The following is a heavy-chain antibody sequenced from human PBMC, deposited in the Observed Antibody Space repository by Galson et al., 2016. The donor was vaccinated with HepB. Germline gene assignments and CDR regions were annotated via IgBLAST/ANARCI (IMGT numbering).Heavy chain of an antibody. CDR1: GFTFSAYN. J-gene: IGHJ6*02. D-gene: IGHD2-2*01. CDR3: AREMGVVPAAILVYYYGMDV. CDR2: ISTSSRTI. V-gene: IGHV3-48*04. Sequence: SLRLSCAASGFTFSAYNMNWVRQAPGKGLEWVSYISTSSRTIYYADSVKGRFTISRDNAKNSLSLQMNSLRAEDTAVYYCAREMGVVPAAILVYYYGMDVWGQGTTVTVSS.